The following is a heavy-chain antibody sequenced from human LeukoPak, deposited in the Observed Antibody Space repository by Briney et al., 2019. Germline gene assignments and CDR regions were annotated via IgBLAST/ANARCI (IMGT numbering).Heavy chain of an antibody. J-gene: IGHJ4*02. V-gene: IGHV4-4*07. Sequence: SETLSLTCTVSGGSISSYYWSWIRQPAGKGLEWIGRIYASGNTNYNPSLKSRVTMSVDTSKNQLSLKVTSVTAADTAVYYCARGGGYASPIGYWGQGALVTVSS. CDR3: ARGGGYASPIGY. CDR1: GGSISSYY. D-gene: IGHD5-12*01. CDR2: IYASGNT.